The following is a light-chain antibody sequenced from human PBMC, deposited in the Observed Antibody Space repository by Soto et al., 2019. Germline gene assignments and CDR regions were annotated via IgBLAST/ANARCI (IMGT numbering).Light chain of an antibody. V-gene: IGKV3-15*01. CDR1: QSVSSN. Sequence: EIVMTQSPATLSVSPGERATLSCRASQSVSSNLAWYQQKPGQAPRLLIYGASTRATGIPARFSGSGSGTEFTRTISSLQSEDFAFYYCQQYNNWPPWTFGQGNQVDIK. CDR2: GAS. CDR3: QQYNNWPPWT. J-gene: IGKJ1*01.